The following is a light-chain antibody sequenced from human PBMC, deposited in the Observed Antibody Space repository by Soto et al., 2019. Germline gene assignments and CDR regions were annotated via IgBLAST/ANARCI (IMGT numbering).Light chain of an antibody. CDR1: QGISSY. CDR3: QQYYSYLRT. V-gene: IGKV1-8*01. CDR2: AAS. Sequence: AIRMTQSPSSLSASTGDRVTITCRASQGISSYLAWYQQKPGKAPKXLIYAASTLQSGVPSRFSGSGSGTDLTITISCLQSEDFETYYCQQYYSYLRTFGQGTKVDIK. J-gene: IGKJ1*01.